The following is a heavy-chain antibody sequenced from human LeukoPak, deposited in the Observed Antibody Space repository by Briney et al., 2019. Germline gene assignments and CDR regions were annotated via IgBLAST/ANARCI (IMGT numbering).Heavy chain of an antibody. CDR2: TSGDGGIT. CDR3: AKSSGPGGYYYYGMDV. Sequence: GSLRLSCAASEFTFNTYAVSWVRQAPGKGLEWVSATSGDGGITYYADSVRGRFTISRDNSKSTLYLQMNSLRAEDTAVYYCAKSSGPGGYYYYGMDVWGQGTTVTVSS. J-gene: IGHJ6*02. V-gene: IGHV3-23*01. D-gene: IGHD3-22*01. CDR1: EFTFNTYA.